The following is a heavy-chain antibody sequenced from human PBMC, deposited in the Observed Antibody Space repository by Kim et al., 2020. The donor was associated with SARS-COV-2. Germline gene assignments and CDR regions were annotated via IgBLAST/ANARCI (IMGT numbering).Heavy chain of an antibody. D-gene: IGHD5-12*01. CDR3: ARHASLKWLRFNY. Sequence: YNPSLKSRVTISVDTSKNQFSLKLSSVTAADTAVYYCARHASLKWLRFNYWGQGTLVTVSS. V-gene: IGHV4-39*01. J-gene: IGHJ4*02.